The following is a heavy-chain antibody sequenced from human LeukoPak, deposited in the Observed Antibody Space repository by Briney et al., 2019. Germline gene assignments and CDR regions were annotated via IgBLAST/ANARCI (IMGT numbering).Heavy chain of an antibody. CDR2: IYYSGST. CDR1: GGSISSYY. Sequence: SETLSLTCTVSGGSISSYYWSWIRQPPGKGLEWIGYIYYSGSTNYNPSLTSRVTISVDTSKNQFSLKLSSVTAADTAVYYCARLYSSSWGQGTLVTVSS. V-gene: IGHV4-59*01. CDR3: ARLYSSS. D-gene: IGHD6-13*01. J-gene: IGHJ4*02.